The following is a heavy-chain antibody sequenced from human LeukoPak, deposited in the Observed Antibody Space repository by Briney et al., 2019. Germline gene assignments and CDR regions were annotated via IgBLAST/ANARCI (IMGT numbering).Heavy chain of an antibody. J-gene: IGHJ4*02. V-gene: IGHV3-21*06. D-gene: IGHD6-6*01. CDR1: GFPFNTYS. CDR2: ISSSSDYI. CDR3: ARDPWGSSSF. Sequence: PGGALRLSCAASGFPFNTYSMNWGRPAPGKGLEWVSSISSSSDYIHYADSLKGRFTISRDNAKNSLYLQMNSLRAEDTAVYYCARDPWGSSSFWGQGTLVTVSS.